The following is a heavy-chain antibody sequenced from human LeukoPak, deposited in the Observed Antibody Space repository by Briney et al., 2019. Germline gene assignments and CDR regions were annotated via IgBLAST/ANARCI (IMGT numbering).Heavy chain of an antibody. CDR1: GGSISSYY. V-gene: IGHV4-4*07. J-gene: IGHJ4*02. CDR3: ARGGYSYGRFFDY. Sequence: SETLSLTCTVSGGSISSYYWSRIRQPAGKGLEWIGRIYTSGSTNYNPSLKSRVTMSVDTSKNQFSLKLSSVTAADTAVYYCARGGYSYGRFFDYWGQGTLVTVSS. D-gene: IGHD5-18*01. CDR2: IYTSGST.